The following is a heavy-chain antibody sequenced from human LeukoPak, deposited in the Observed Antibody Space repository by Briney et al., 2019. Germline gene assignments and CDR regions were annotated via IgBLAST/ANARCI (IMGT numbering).Heavy chain of an antibody. V-gene: IGHV4-34*01. CDR3: ASVSYGSYYGMDV. CDR1: GGSFSGYY. CDR2: INHSGST. D-gene: IGHD5-18*01. J-gene: IGHJ6*01. Sequence: SETLSLTCAVYGGSFSGYYWSWIRQPPGKGLEWIWEINHSGSTNYNPSLKSRVTISVDTSKNQFSLKLSSVTAAETAVYYCASVSYGSYYGMDVWGQGTRVSVSS.